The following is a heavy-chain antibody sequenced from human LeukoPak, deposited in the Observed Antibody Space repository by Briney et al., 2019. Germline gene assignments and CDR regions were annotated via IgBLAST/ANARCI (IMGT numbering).Heavy chain of an antibody. CDR2: IRYDGSNK. D-gene: IGHD5-12*01. CDR3: AKDRSWASGYNHPGY. J-gene: IGHJ4*02. V-gene: IGHV3-30*02. CDR1: GFTFSSYG. Sequence: GRSLRLSCAASGFTFSSYGMDWVRQAPGKGLEWVAFIRYDGSNKYYADSVKGRFTISRDNSKNTLYLQMNSLRAEDTAVYYCAKDRSWASGYNHPGYWGQGTLVTVSS.